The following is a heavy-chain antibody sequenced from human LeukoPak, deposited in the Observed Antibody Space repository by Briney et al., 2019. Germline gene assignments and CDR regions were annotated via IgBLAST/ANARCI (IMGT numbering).Heavy chain of an antibody. V-gene: IGHV3-23*01. CDR1: GFIFSDYA. CDR2: ISGSGNHT. J-gene: IGHJ4*02. CDR3: AKSRGEQWLIYY. D-gene: IGHD6-19*01. Sequence: PGGSLRLSCAASGFIFSDYAMNWVRQVPGKGLEWVTAISGSGNHTYYADSVKGRFTISRDNSKNTLYLQMNSLRAEDTALYYCAKSRGEQWLIYYWGQGTLVTVSS.